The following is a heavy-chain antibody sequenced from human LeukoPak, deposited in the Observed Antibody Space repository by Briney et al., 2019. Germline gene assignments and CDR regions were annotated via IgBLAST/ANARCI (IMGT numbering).Heavy chain of an antibody. CDR3: ATAGYDILTGYYGSLDY. D-gene: IGHD3-9*01. Sequence: GASVKVSCKASGYTFTSYDINWVRRATGQGLEWMGWMNPNSGNTGYAQKFQGRVTMTRNTSISTAYMELSSLRSEDTAVYYCATAGYDILTGYYGSLDYWGQGTLVTVSS. J-gene: IGHJ4*02. CDR1: GYTFTSYD. CDR2: MNPNSGNT. V-gene: IGHV1-8*01.